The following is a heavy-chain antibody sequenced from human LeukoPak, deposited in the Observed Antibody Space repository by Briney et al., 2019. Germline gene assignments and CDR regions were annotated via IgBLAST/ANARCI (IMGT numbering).Heavy chain of an antibody. J-gene: IGHJ4*02. CDR1: GGSFSGYY. CDR3: ATRLIVGATITFDY. V-gene: IGHV4-34*01. CDR2: INHSGTT. Sequence: SETLSLTCAVYGGSFSGYYWSWIRQPPGKGLEWIGEINHSGTTNYNPSLKSRVTISVDTSKNQFSLKLSSVTAADTAVYYCATRLIVGATITFDYWGQGTLVTVSS. D-gene: IGHD1-26*01.